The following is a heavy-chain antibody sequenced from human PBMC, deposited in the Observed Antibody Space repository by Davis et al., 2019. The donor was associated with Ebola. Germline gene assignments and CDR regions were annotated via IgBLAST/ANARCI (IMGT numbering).Heavy chain of an antibody. CDR3: ASGAAVAS. D-gene: IGHD6-19*01. V-gene: IGHV5-51*01. Sequence: GGSLRLSCKGSGYTFTSYWIGWVRQMPGKGLEWMGIIYGADSDTRYSPSFQGQVTISADKSISTAYLQWSSLKASDTAMYYCASGAAVASWGQGTLVTVSS. CDR2: IYGADSDT. J-gene: IGHJ4*02. CDR1: GYTFTSYW.